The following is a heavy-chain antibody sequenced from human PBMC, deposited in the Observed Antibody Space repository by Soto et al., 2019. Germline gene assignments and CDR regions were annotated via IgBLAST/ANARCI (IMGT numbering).Heavy chain of an antibody. CDR2: ISYDGTVK. CDR3: AKDRYCSGASCYGDFDY. Sequence: QVQLVESGGGVVQPGRSLRLSCAASGFTFSSYGLHWVRQAPGKGLEWVAVISYDGTVKYYADSVKGRFTISRDNSKNTLYLRMNSLRAEDTAVFYCAKDRYCSGASCYGDFDYWGQGTLVTVSS. D-gene: IGHD2-15*01. V-gene: IGHV3-30*18. J-gene: IGHJ4*02. CDR1: GFTFSSYG.